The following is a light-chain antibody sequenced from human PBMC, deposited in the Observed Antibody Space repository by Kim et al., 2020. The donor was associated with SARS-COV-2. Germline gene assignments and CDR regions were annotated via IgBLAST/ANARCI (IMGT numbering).Light chain of an antibody. CDR2: DAS. V-gene: IGKV3-11*01. J-gene: IGKJ4*01. CDR3: QQRTSWPLT. CDR1: RSVSSY. Sequence: LSPGERSTLSCRASRSVSSYLAWYQQKPGQAPRLLIYDASNRATGSPARFSGSGSGTDFTLPISSLEPEDFAVYYCQQRTSWPLTFGGGTKVDIK.